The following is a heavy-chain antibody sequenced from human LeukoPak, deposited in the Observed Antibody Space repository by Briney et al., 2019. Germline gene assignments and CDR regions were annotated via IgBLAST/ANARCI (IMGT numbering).Heavy chain of an antibody. Sequence: GSLRLSCAASGFAFSKYWMLWVRQAPGKGLESVSRINTDGTVTTYADSVKGRFTVSRDNADNTMFLQMNSVRDEDTAVYYCATKQWLAPPPDSWGQGTPVTVSS. V-gene: IGHV3-74*01. J-gene: IGHJ4*02. CDR2: INTDGTVT. D-gene: IGHD6-19*01. CDR3: ATKQWLAPPPDS. CDR1: GFAFSKYW.